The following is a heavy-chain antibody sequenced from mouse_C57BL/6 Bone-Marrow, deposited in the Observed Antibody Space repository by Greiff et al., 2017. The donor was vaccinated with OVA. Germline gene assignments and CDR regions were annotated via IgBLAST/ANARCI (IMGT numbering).Heavy chain of an antibody. Sequence: VQLQQSRAELMKPGASVKLSRKATGYTFSGYWIEWVKQRPGHGLEWVGEILPGSGSTNYNEKFKGKATFTADTSSNTAYMQLSSLATEDSAIYYCARFDYRWYLDVWGTGTSVTVSS. V-gene: IGHV1-9*01. CDR1: GYTFSGYW. CDR2: ILPGSGST. J-gene: IGHJ1*03. CDR3: ARFDYRWYLDV. D-gene: IGHD2-4*01.